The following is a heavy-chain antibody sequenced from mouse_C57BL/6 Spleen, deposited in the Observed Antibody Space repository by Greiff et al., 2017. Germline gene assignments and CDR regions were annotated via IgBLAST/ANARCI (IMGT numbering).Heavy chain of an antibody. CDR2: IDPETGGT. CDR1: GYTFTDYE. Sequence: QVQLQQSGAELVRPGASVTLSCKASGYTFTDYEMHWVKQTPVHGLEWIGAIDPETGGTAYNQKFKGKAILTADKSSSTAYMELRSLTSEDSAVYYCTRYGEYIYGNLSLTWWGQGTLVTVSA. J-gene: IGHJ3*02. CDR3: TRYGEYIYGNLSLTW. D-gene: IGHD2-1*01. V-gene: IGHV1-15*01.